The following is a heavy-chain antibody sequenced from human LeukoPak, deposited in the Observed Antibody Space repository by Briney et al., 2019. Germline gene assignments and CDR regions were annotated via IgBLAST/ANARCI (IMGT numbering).Heavy chain of an antibody. Sequence: GGSLRLSCAASGFIVSSNYMSWVRQAPGKGLEWVSLIYSSGSTYYTASVKGRFTISRDHSKNTLYLHMNSLRAEDAALYYCARGLESCSSGSCFKDWGQGTLVTVSS. CDR1: GFIVSSNY. CDR3: ARGLESCSSGSCFKD. CDR2: IYSSGST. V-gene: IGHV3-53*01. J-gene: IGHJ4*02. D-gene: IGHD2-15*01.